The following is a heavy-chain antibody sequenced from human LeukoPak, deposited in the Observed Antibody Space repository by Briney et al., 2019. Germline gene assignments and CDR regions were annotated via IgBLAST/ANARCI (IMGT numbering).Heavy chain of an antibody. J-gene: IGHJ4*02. V-gene: IGHV3-7*01. CDR1: GFPFNTYW. CDR2: IKPDGSDK. D-gene: IGHD1-26*01. Sequence: GGSLRLSCAASGFPFNTYWMSWVRQSPGKELQWVANIKPDGSDKYYVDSVRGRFTVSRDNAKNSLYLHLSSLGADDTAVYYCARGTGVYYIYWGQGTLVTVSS. CDR3: ARGTGVYYIY.